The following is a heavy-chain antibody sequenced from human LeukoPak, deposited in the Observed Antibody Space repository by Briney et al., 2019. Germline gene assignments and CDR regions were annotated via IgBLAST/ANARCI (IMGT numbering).Heavy chain of an antibody. CDR3: AKDSSSWYFDY. J-gene: IGHJ4*02. CDR2: IKQDGSEK. Sequence: GGSLRLSCAASGFTFSSYWMSWVRQAPGKGLEWVANIKQDGSEKYYVDSVKGRFTISRDNAKNSLYLQMNSLRADDTAVYYCAKDSSSWYFDYWGQGTLVTVSS. CDR1: GFTFSSYW. D-gene: IGHD6-13*01. V-gene: IGHV3-7*03.